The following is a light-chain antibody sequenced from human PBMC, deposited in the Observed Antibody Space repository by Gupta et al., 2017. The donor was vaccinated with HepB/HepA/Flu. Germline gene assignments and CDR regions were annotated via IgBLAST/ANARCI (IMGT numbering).Light chain of an antibody. CDR1: QNLEHRNGNTY. V-gene: IGKV2-24*01. Sequence: VQMTQSPPPSPLISGQPACLSCNSSQNLEHRNGNTYVCWIRQRPGQPPRLLIFRDSHRGSGVPDRFSGSGSGTDFTLTISSVEAEDVGIYYCKQSKHFPPTFGQGTRMEIK. CDR2: RDS. CDR3: KQSKHFPPT. J-gene: IGKJ1*01.